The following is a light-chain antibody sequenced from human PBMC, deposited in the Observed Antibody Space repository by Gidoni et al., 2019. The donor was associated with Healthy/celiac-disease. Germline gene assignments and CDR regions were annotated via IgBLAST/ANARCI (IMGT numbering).Light chain of an antibody. J-gene: IGKJ1*01. CDR2: GAS. CDR1: QSVSSN. V-gene: IGKV3D-15*01. Sequence: EIVLTQSPAPLYVSPGERDTLSCRASQSVSSNLAWYQQKPGQAPRLLIYGASTRDTGIPARFSGSGSGTEFTLTISSLQSEDFAVYYCQQYNNWWWTFGQGTKVEIK. CDR3: QQYNNWWWT.